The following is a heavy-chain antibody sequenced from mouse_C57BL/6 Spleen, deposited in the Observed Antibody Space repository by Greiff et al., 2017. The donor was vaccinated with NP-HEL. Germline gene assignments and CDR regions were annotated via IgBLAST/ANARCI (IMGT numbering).Heavy chain of an antibody. CDR1: GYTFTEYT. CDR2: FYPGSGSI. J-gene: IGHJ2*01. D-gene: IGHD1-1*01. V-gene: IGHV1-62-2*01. CDR3: ARHEDLHYYGSSFDY. Sequence: QVHVKQSGAELVKPGASVKLSCKASGYTFTEYTIHWVKQRSGQGLEWIGWFYPGSGSIKYNEKFKDKATLTADKSSSTVYMELSRLTSEDSAVYFCARHEDLHYYGSSFDYWGQGTTLTVSS.